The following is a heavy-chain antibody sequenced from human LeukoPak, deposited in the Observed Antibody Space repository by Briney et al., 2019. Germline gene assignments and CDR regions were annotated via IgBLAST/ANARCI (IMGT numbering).Heavy chain of an antibody. CDR2: INGESTFK. Sequence: PGGSLRLSCAASGFTFSSYNMNWVRQAPGKGLEWVSSINGESTFKVYADSVKGRFTISRDNSKNTLYLQMNSLRAEDTAVYYCAKDPGSGYAIDPWGQGTLVTVSS. V-gene: IGHV3-21*01. D-gene: IGHD5-12*01. CDR1: GFTFSSYN. J-gene: IGHJ5*02. CDR3: AKDPGSGYAIDP.